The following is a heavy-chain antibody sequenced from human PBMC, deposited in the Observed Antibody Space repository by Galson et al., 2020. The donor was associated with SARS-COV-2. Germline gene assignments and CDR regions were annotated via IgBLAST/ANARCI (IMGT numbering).Heavy chain of an antibody. J-gene: IGHJ4*02. CDR3: ARGDGYNTVFDY. V-gene: IGHV3-30-3*01. CDR1: GFTFSSYA. D-gene: IGHD5-12*01. Sequence: GESLKISCAASGFTFSSYAMHWVRQAPGKGLEWVAVISYDGSNKYYADSVKGRFTISRDNSKNTLYLQMNSLRAEDTAVYYCARGDGYNTVFDYWGQGTLVTVSS. CDR2: ISYDGSNK.